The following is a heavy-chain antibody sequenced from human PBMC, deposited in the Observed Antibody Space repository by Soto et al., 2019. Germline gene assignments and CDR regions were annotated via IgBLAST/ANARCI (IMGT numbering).Heavy chain of an antibody. CDR3: ARDATFGTKGGSFDI. D-gene: IGHD3-16*01. CDR1: GFTFRIYS. Sequence: GGSLRLSCAASGFTFRIYSMHWVRQSPGKGLEWVAVMWYDGTNKYYGESVKGRFTISRDNSENTLYPQMNSLRVEDTAVYYCARDATFGTKGGSFDIWGHGTLVTVSS. V-gene: IGHV3-33*01. CDR2: MWYDGTNK. J-gene: IGHJ3*02.